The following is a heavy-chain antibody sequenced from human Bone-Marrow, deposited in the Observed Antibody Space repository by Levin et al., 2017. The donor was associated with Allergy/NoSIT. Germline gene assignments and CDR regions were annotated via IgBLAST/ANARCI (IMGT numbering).Heavy chain of an antibody. V-gene: IGHV4-61*01. J-gene: IGHJ6*02. CDR3: ARVVPYYYYYGMDV. CDR1: GGSVSSGSYY. Sequence: SQTLSLTCTVSGGSVSSGSYYWSWIRQPPGKGLEWIGYIYYSGSTNYNPSLKSRVTISVDTSKNQFSLKLSSVTAADTAVYYCARVVPYYYYYGMDVWGQGTTVTVSS. CDR2: IYYSGST.